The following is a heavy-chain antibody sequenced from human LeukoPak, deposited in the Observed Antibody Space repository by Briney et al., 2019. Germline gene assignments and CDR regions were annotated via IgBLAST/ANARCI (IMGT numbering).Heavy chain of an antibody. J-gene: IGHJ5*02. Sequence: GGSLRLSCAASGFTFSSYAMHWVRQVPGKRPVWVSRINDDGSDTVYADSVRGRFTISRDDAKNTVYLQMNNLRAEDTAVYHCVRGGPSTWSWGQGTLVTVSS. CDR1: GFTFSSYA. CDR2: INDDGSDT. CDR3: VRGGPSTWS. V-gene: IGHV3-74*01. D-gene: IGHD2-15*01.